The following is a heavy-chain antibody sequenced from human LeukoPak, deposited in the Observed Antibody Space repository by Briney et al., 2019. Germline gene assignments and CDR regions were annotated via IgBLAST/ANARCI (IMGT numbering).Heavy chain of an antibody. CDR3: ARDMGSGSLHY. J-gene: IGHJ4*01. Sequence: GASVKVSCKASGYTFTTYAIHWVRQAPGQRLEWLGWINTGNGATRYSQTFQGRVTITRDTSASTAYMELSSLRPEDTAIYYCARDMGSGSLHYWGQGTLVTVSP. CDR1: GYTFTTYA. V-gene: IGHV1-3*04. CDR2: INTGNGAT. D-gene: IGHD1-26*01.